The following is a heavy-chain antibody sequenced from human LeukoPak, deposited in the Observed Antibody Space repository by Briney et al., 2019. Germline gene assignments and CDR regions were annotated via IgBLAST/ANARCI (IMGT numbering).Heavy chain of an antibody. CDR3: ARHRGNGYDRDFDI. Sequence: PSETLSLTCTVSGGSVSRRSYYWSWIRQPPGEGLEWIGCLYCSGSDNYNPSLKSRVTISVDTSKNQFSLKLTSVTAADTAVYYCARHRGNGYDRDFDIWGQGTMVTVSS. J-gene: IGHJ3*02. CDR2: LYCSGSD. CDR1: GGSVSRRSYY. D-gene: IGHD3-22*01. V-gene: IGHV4-61*01.